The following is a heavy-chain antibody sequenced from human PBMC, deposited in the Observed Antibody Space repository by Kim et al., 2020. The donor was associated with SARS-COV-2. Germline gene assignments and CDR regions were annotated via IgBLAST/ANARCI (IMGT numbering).Heavy chain of an antibody. V-gene: IGHV3-74*01. D-gene: IGHD3-10*01. J-gene: IGHJ4*02. CDR3: ARDTGSGSYYPDY. Sequence: YADSVKGRFTISRDNAKNTLYLQMNSLRAEDTAVYYCARDTGSGSYYPDYWGQGILVTVSS.